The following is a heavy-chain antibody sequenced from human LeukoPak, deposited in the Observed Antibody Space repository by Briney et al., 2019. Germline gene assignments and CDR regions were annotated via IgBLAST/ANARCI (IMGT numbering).Heavy chain of an antibody. Sequence: GESLKISCKGSGYSFTSHWIGWVRQMPGKGLEWMGIIYPGDSNTRYSPSFQGQVTISADKSISTAYLQWSSLEASDTAMYYCSRQRDVSSSGDNCDDYFDYWGQGTLVTVSS. CDR2: IYPGDSNT. V-gene: IGHV5-51*01. CDR1: GYSFTSHW. J-gene: IGHJ4*02. D-gene: IGHD2-15*01. CDR3: SRQRDVSSSGDNCDDYFDY.